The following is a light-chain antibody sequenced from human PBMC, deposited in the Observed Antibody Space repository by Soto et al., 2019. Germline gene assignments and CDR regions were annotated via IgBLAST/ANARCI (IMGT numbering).Light chain of an antibody. CDR2: GAS. Sequence: AIRMTQSPSSLSASAGDRVAIACRASQDVGRYLAWYQQKPGQAPKLLIYGASTLQGGVPSRFSGGGSGTDFTLTISCLQSEDFATYYCQQYKNYPWTFGQGTKVEIK. V-gene: IGKV1-8*01. CDR1: QDVGRY. J-gene: IGKJ1*01. CDR3: QQYKNYPWT.